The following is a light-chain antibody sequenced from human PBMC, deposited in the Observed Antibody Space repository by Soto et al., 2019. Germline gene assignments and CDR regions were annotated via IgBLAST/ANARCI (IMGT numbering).Light chain of an antibody. CDR3: MQGTHLPIFT. Sequence: DVVMTQSPLSLSVTLGQPASISCRSSQSLVYSDGNTYLSWFQQSPGQSPRRLIYKVSNRDFGVPERFSGSGSGTDFTLKISRVEAEDVGLYYCMQGTHLPIFTFGPGTTVDIK. V-gene: IGKV2-30*01. J-gene: IGKJ3*01. CDR1: QSLVYSDGNTY. CDR2: KVS.